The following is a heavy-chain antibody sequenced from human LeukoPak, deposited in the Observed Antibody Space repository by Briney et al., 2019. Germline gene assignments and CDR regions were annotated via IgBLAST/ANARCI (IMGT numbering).Heavy chain of an antibody. J-gene: IGHJ6*03. V-gene: IGHV4-39*01. CDR1: GGSISSSSYY. D-gene: IGHD2-2*01. CDR2: IYYSGST. CDR3: ARSGAYCSSTSCRRFYYYYMDV. Sequence: SETLSLTCTVSGGSISSSSYYWGWIRQPPGKGLEWIGSIYYSGSTYYNPSLKSRVTISVDTSKNQFSLKLSSVTAADTAVYYCARSGAYCSSTSCRRFYYYYMDVWGKGTTVTVSS.